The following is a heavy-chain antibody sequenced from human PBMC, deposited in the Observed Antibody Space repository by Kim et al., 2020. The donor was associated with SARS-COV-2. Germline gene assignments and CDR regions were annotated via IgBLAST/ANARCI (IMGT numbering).Heavy chain of an antibody. J-gene: IGHJ4*02. CDR1: GFTFSSYS. Sequence: GGSLRLSCAASGFTFSSYSMNWVRQAPGKGLEWVSSISSSSSYIYYADSVKGRFTISRDNAKNSLYLQMNSLRAEDTAVYYCARDFGSARGIDYFDYWGQGTLVTVSS. D-gene: IGHD1-26*01. CDR3: ARDFGSARGIDYFDY. V-gene: IGHV3-21*01. CDR2: ISSSSSYI.